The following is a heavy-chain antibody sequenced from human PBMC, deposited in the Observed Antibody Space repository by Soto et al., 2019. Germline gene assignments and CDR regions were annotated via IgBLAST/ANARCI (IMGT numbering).Heavy chain of an antibody. V-gene: IGHV3-48*01. CDR1: GFTFSSYS. CDR3: ARDPLPVRFGEVV. CDR2: ISSSSSTI. D-gene: IGHD3-10*01. J-gene: IGHJ6*04. Sequence: GGSLRLSCAASGFTFSSYSMNWVRQAPGKGLEWVSYISSSSSTIYYADSVKGRFTISRDNAKNSLYLQMNSLRAEDTAVYYCARDPLPVRFGEVVWGKGTTVTVSS.